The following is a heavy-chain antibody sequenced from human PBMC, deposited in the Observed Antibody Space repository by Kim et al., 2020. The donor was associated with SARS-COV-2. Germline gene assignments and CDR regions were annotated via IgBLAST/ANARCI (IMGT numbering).Heavy chain of an antibody. J-gene: IGHJ4*02. V-gene: IGHV3-53*01. CDR1: GFTVSSNY. D-gene: IGHD2-21*01. Sequence: GGSLRLSCAASGFTVSSNYMSWVRQAPGKGLEWVSVIYSGGSTYYADSVKGRFTISRDNSKNTLYLQMNSLRAEDTAVYYCARAGFHSWFDYWGQGTLVTVSS. CDR2: IYSGGST. CDR3: ARAGFHSWFDY.